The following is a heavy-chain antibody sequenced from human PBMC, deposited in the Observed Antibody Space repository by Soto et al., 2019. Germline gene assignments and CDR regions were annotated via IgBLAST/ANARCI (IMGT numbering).Heavy chain of an antibody. CDR3: ARSRGGSYLPFDY. J-gene: IGHJ4*02. V-gene: IGHV3-7*01. CDR1: GFTFSSYL. Sequence: GGSLRLSCAASGFTFSSYLMSWVRQSPGKGLEWVANIKQDGSEKYYVDSVKGRFTISRDNAKNSLYLQMNSLRAEDTAVYYCARSRGGSYLPFDYWGQGTLVTVSS. D-gene: IGHD1-26*01. CDR2: IKQDGSEK.